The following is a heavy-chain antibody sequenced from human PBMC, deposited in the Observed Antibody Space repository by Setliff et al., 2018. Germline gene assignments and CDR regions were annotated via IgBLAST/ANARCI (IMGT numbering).Heavy chain of an antibody. J-gene: IGHJ4*02. Sequence: PGGSLRLSCAASGFTFRNYGMHWVRQAPGKGLEWVTFKRNDGSNTYYADSVKGRFTISRDNSKNAVYLQMNSLRAEDTAEYYCARCSSWHGHYPHFNYWGQGTLVTVSS. CDR1: GFTFRNYG. V-gene: IGHV3-30*02. CDR2: KRNDGSNT. D-gene: IGHD6-13*01. CDR3: ARCSSWHGHYPHFNY.